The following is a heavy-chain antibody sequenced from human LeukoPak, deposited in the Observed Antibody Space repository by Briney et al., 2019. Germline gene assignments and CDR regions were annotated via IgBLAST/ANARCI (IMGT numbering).Heavy chain of an antibody. CDR1: GFTFSSYA. Sequence: PGGSLRLSCAASGFTFSSYAMSWVRQAPGKGLEWVSGISGSGGSTYYADSVKGRFTISRDNSKNTLYLQMNSLRAEDTAVYYCAKDQELIAVAVGNDAFDIWGQGTMVTVSS. CDR3: AKDQELIAVAVGNDAFDI. V-gene: IGHV3-23*01. D-gene: IGHD6-19*01. CDR2: ISGSGGST. J-gene: IGHJ3*02.